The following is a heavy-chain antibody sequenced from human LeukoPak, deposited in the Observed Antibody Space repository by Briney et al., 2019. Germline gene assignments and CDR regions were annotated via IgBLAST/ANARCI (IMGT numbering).Heavy chain of an antibody. J-gene: IGHJ5*02. D-gene: IGHD6-6*01. V-gene: IGHV1-2*02. CDR1: GYTFTGYY. CDR2: INPDSGGT. Sequence: ASVTVSCKASGYTFTGYYMHWVRQAPGQGLEWMGWINPDSGGTNYAQKFQGRVTMTRDTSISTAYMELSRLRSDDTAAYYCARVRTYSSSSLKWFDPWGQGTLVTVSS. CDR3: ARVRTYSSSSLKWFDP.